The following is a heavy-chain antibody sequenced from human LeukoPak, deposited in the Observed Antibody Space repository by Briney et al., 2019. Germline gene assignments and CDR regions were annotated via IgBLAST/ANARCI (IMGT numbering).Heavy chain of an antibody. Sequence: SVKVSCKASGGTFSSYAISWVQQAPGQGLEWMGGIIPIFGTANYAQKFQGRVTITTDESTSTAYMELSSLRSEDTAVYYCARVTMVRGVISWFDPWGQGTLVTVSS. D-gene: IGHD3-10*01. CDR3: ARVTMVRGVISWFDP. J-gene: IGHJ5*02. V-gene: IGHV1-69*05. CDR1: GGTFSSYA. CDR2: IIPIFGTA.